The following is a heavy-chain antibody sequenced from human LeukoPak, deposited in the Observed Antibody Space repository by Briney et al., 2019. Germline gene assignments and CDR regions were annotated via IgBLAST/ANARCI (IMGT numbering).Heavy chain of an antibody. D-gene: IGHD3/OR15-3a*01. J-gene: IGHJ6*02. V-gene: IGHV4-39*07. CDR3: ARDVGLPLGYYYGMDV. CDR1: GDSISSSSYY. Sequence: SETLSLTCTVSGDSISSSSYYWGWIRQSPGKGLEWIGTIYFTGSSYYNPSLKSRVTVSVDTSKNQFSLKLSYVTAADTAVYYCARDVGLPLGYYYGMDVWGQGTTVTVSS. CDR2: IYFTGSS.